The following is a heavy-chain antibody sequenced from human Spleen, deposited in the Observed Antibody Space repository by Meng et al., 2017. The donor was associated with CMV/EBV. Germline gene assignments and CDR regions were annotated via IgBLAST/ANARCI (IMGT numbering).Heavy chain of an antibody. CDR1: GGTFSRYT. D-gene: IGHD2-15*01. J-gene: IGHJ4*02. V-gene: IGHV1-69*04. CDR2: IIPIVGMA. CDR3: AKDDSGEGYLDY. Sequence: SVKVSCKASGGTFSRYTISWVRQAPGQGLEWMGRIIPIVGMANYAQKFQGRVTISADKSTSTAYMELSSLRSEDTAVYYCAKDDSGEGYLDYWGQGTLVTVSS.